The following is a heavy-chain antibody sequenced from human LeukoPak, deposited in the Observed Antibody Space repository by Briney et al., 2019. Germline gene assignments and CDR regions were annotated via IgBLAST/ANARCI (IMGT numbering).Heavy chain of an antibody. CDR1: GGSISSNTYF. D-gene: IGHD5/OR15-5a*01. CDR3: ATSDTVSTYNWFDP. J-gene: IGHJ5*02. CDR2: IRYSGST. Sequence: PSEPLSLTCNVSGGSISSNTYFWGWIRRPPGKGLEWIGSIRYSGSTYYNPSLKSRVTISVDTSKNQFSLNLSSLTAADTAVYYCATSDTVSTYNWFDPWGQETLVTVS. V-gene: IGHV4-39*01.